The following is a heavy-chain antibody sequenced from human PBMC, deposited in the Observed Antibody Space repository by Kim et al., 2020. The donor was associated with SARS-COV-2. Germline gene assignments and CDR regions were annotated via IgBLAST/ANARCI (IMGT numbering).Heavy chain of an antibody. Sequence: GESLKISCKGSGYSFTSYWIGWVRQMPGKGLEWMGIIYTGDSDTRNRPSFQGQVTIPADKSISTAYLQGSSLKAPDTAMYYCARFLSGVEGIVVVHYGMDVWGQATAVTVSS. CDR3: ARFLSGVEGIVVVHYGMDV. V-gene: IGHV5-51*01. D-gene: IGHD2-2*01. J-gene: IGHJ6*02. CDR2: IYTGDSDT. CDR1: GYSFTSYW.